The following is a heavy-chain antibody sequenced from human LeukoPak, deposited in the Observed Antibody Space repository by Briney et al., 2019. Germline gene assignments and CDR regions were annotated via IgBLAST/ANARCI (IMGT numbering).Heavy chain of an antibody. CDR3: AREVVTAVGSLDY. V-gene: IGHV4-34*01. Sequence: PSETLSLTCAVYGGSFSDYYWSWIRQPPGKGLEWIGEINHSGSTNYNPSLMSRVTISVDTSKNQFSLRLSSVTAADTAVYYCAREVVTAVGSLDYWGQGTLVTVSS. CDR1: GGSFSDYY. CDR2: INHSGST. D-gene: IGHD2-21*02. J-gene: IGHJ4*02.